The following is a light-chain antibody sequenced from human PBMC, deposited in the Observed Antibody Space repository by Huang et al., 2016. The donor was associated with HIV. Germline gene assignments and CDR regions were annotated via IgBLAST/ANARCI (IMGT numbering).Light chain of an antibody. CDR2: GAS. CDR3: QQYDNGPIA. CDR1: QGVSSN. V-gene: IGKV3-15*01. J-gene: IGKJ5*01. Sequence: EIVMTQSPATLSVSPGERATLSCRASQGVSSNLAWYQQKHGQAPRLLIYGASTRVTGVPARFSGSGSGTEFTLTISSLQSEDFAVYYCQQYDNGPIAFGQGTRLEI.